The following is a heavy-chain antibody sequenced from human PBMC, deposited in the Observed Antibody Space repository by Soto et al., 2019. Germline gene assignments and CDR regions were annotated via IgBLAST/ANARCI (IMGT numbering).Heavy chain of an antibody. CDR1: GASVSSTYW. CDR2: INHRGSA. V-gene: IGHV4-4*03. J-gene: IGHJ4*02. D-gene: IGHD6-13*01. Sequence: PETLSLTCAVSGASVSSTYWWSWVRQPPGKGPEWIGEINHRGSANYNPSLKSRVTISVDISKSQFSLRLTSVTAADTAVYYCARYNAASGTYYFDFWGQGALVTSPQ. CDR3: ARYNAASGTYYFDF.